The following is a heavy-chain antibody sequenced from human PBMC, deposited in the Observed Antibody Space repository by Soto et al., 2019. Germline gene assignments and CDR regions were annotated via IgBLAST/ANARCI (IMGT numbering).Heavy chain of an antibody. Sequence: PGGSLRLSCAASGFPTSSYAVSWVRQAPGKGLEWVSAISGGGGTRYYADSVKGRFTISRDNSKNTLSLQMNSLRVDDTAIYYCAKSRGDYYYYYMDVWGKGTTVTVSS. CDR1: GFPTSSYA. J-gene: IGHJ6*03. V-gene: IGHV3-23*01. CDR3: AKSRGDYYYYYMDV. CDR2: ISGGGGTR.